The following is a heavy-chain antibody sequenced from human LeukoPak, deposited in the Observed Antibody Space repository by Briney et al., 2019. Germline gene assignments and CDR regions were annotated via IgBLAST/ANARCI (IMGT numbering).Heavy chain of an antibody. V-gene: IGHV3-21*01. D-gene: IGHD6-19*01. Sequence: GSPRHSRAPSGLTFRSYRTHWVGQAPGKGLEWVSSITSSSRYIYYADSVKGRFTISRDNAKNSLYLQMNSLRAEDTAVYYCARGSIAVAGTEDYCGQGTMVTVSS. J-gene: IGHJ4*01. CDR1: GLTFRSYR. CDR3: ARGSIAVAGTEDY. CDR2: ITSSSRYI.